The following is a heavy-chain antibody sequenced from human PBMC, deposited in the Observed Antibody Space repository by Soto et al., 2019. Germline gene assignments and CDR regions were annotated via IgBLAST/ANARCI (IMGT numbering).Heavy chain of an antibody. D-gene: IGHD2-21*01. Sequence: SETLSLTCAVSGGSMSSYYWSWIRQPPGKGLEWIGHIYYSGSTNYNPSLKSRVTISVDTSKNQFSLKLSSVTAADTAVYYCARRARGGDRYYYYMDVWGKGTTVTVSS. CDR2: IYYSGST. CDR1: GGSMSSYY. CDR3: ARRARGGDRYYYYMDV. J-gene: IGHJ6*03. V-gene: IGHV4-59*08.